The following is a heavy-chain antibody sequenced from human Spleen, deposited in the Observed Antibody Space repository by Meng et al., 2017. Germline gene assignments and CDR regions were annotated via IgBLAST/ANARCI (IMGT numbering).Heavy chain of an antibody. Sequence: ESLKISCAASGFTFSDYSMNWIRQTPGKGLEWVSSVSSGSSYINYADSVKGRFTISRDNAKNSLYLQMNSLRAEDTAVYYCARPYYYDSSGYWSWGFVYWGQGTLVTVSS. CDR3: ARPYYYDSSGYWSWGFVY. J-gene: IGHJ4*02. D-gene: IGHD3-22*01. CDR1: GFTFSDYS. V-gene: IGHV3-21*01. CDR2: VSSGSSYI.